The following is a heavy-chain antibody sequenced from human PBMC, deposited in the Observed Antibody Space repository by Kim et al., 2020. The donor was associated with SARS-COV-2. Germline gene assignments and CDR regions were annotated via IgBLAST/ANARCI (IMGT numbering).Heavy chain of an antibody. D-gene: IGHD3-3*01. V-gene: IGHV1-69*01. J-gene: IGHJ4*02. CDR3: AYSSGDFWSGPCY. Sequence: YAQKFQGRVTITADESTSTAYMELSSLRSEDTAVYYCAYSSGDFWSGPCYWGQGTQVTVSS.